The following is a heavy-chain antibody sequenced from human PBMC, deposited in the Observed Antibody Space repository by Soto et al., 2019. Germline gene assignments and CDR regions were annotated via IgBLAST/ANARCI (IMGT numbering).Heavy chain of an antibody. D-gene: IGHD6-13*01. CDR1: GYTFTNYP. Sequence: QVQLVQSGAEVKKPGASVKVSCKASGYTFTNYPFSWVRQAPGQGLEWMGWISAYNGNTNYPQKLQGRATMTTDTSTSTAYMELRSLRSDDTAVYYCARDLAAAGPFDCWGQGTLVTVSS. CDR2: ISAYNGNT. J-gene: IGHJ4*02. CDR3: ARDLAAAGPFDC. V-gene: IGHV1-18*01.